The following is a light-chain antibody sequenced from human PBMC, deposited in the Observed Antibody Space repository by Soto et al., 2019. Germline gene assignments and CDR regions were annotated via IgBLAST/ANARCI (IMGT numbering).Light chain of an antibody. CDR2: GAS. V-gene: IGKV3-15*01. Sequence: EIVMTQSPATLSVSPGERATLSCRASQSVSSDLAWYHQKPGQAPRLLIYGASTRATGIPARFSGSGSGTEFTLTINSLQSEDFAVYYCQQYNNWPRTVGQGTKVEFK. CDR3: QQYNNWPRT. CDR1: QSVSSD. J-gene: IGKJ1*01.